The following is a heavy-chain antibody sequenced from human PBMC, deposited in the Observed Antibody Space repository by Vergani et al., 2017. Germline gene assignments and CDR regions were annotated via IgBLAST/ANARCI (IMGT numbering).Heavy chain of an antibody. CDR3: ARRSLYYYDSSGYYPYGMDV. J-gene: IGHJ6*02. Sequence: EVQLVQSGAEVKKPGESLRISCKGSGYSFTSYWISWVRQMPGKGLEWSGRIDPSDSYTNYSPSFQGHVTISADKSISTAYLQWSSLKASDTAMYYCARRSLYYYDSSGYYPYGMDVWGQGTTVTVSS. V-gene: IGHV5-10-1*03. CDR2: IDPSDSYT. CDR1: GYSFTSYW. D-gene: IGHD3-22*01.